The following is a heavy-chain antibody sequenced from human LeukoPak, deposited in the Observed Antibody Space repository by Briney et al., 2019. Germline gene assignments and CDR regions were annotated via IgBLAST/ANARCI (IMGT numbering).Heavy chain of an antibody. Sequence: GGSQRLSCAASGFTFSTYGMNWVRQAPGKGLEWVSAVSGSGSTTYYARSVKGRFTVSRDNSKNTLYLQMNSLRVDDTAVYYCASVNDYGDPLPRYMDVWGKGTAVTVSS. J-gene: IGHJ6*03. D-gene: IGHD4-17*01. CDR3: ASVNDYGDPLPRYMDV. CDR1: GFTFSTYG. CDR2: VSGSGSTT. V-gene: IGHV3-23*01.